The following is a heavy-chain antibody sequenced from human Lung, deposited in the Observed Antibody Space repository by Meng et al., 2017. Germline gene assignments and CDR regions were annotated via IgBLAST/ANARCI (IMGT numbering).Heavy chain of an antibody. CDR1: GGSFSDYY. Sequence: VQLQEWGARLLKPSETLSLTCVVSGGSFSDYYWSWIRQPPGKGLEWIGEINHSGSTNYNPSLESRATISVDTSQNNLSLKLSSVTAADSAVYYCARGPTTMAHDFDYWGQGTLVTVSS. D-gene: IGHD4-11*01. V-gene: IGHV4-34*01. CDR3: ARGPTTMAHDFDY. CDR2: INHSGST. J-gene: IGHJ4*02.